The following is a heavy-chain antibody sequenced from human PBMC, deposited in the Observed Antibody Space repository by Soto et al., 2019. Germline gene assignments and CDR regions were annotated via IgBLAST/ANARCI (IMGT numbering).Heavy chain of an antibody. J-gene: IGHJ5*02. V-gene: IGHV3-23*01. CDR3: ARKVEYCSGGSCHNWFDP. D-gene: IGHD2-15*01. CDR1: GFTFSSYA. Sequence: EVQLLESGGGLVQPGGSLRLSCAASGFTFSSYAMSWVRQAPGKGLEWVSAISGSGGSTYYADSVKGRFTISRDNSKNPLYLQMNSLRAEDTAVYYCARKVEYCSGGSCHNWFDPWGQGTLVTVSS. CDR2: ISGSGGST.